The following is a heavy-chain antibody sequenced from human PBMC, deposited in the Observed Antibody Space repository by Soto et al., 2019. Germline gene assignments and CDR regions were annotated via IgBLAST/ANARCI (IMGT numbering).Heavy chain of an antibody. CDR1: GFTFSSYA. V-gene: IGHV3-23*01. CDR2: ISSAGNT. D-gene: IGHD3-3*01. CDR3: AKVTSGFWSGYYLAYFDY. Sequence: GGSLRLSCAASGFTFSSYAMSWVRQAPGKGLEWASVISSAGNTYYADSVKGRFSISRDISKSALYLQMNSLRAEDTAEYYCAKVTSGFWSGYYLAYFDYWGQGTLVTAPQ. J-gene: IGHJ4*02.